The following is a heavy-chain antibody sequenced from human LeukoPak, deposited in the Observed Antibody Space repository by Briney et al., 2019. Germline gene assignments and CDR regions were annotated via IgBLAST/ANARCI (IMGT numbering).Heavy chain of an antibody. V-gene: IGHV1-2*02. Sequence: RASVKVSCKASGYTFTGYYMHWVRQAPGQGLEWMGWINPNSGGTNYAQKFQGRVTMTRDTSISTAYMELSRLRSDDTAVYYCAREEYNWNPNSYYYMDVWGKGTTVTVSS. J-gene: IGHJ6*03. CDR3: AREEYNWNPNSYYYMDV. CDR2: INPNSGGT. D-gene: IGHD1-20*01. CDR1: GYTFTGYY.